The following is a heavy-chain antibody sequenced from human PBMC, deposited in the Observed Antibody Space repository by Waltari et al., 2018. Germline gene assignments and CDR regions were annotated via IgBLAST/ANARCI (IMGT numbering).Heavy chain of an antibody. CDR3: AHSKHYYYGSRSYSHFDY. J-gene: IGHJ4*02. CDR2: IYWNDDK. D-gene: IGHD3-10*01. V-gene: IGHV2-5*01. CDR1: GFSLSTSGVG. Sequence: QITLKESGPTLVKPTQTLTLTCTFSGFSLSTSGVGVGWLRQPPGKALEWLAVIYWNDDKRYSPSLKSRLTITKDTSKNQVVLIMTSMDPVDTATYHCAHSKHYYYGSRSYSHFDYWGQGTLVTVSS.